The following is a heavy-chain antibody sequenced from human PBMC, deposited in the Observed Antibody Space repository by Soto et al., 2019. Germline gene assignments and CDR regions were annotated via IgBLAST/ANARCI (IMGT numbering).Heavy chain of an antibody. CDR2: ISSSSSYI. CDR3: ARDLGPGYYDSGP. J-gene: IGHJ5*02. V-gene: IGHV3-21*01. D-gene: IGHD3-22*01. Sequence: GGSLRLSCAASGFTFSSYSMNWVRQAPGKGLEWVSSISSSSSYIYYADSVTGRFTISRDNAKNSLHLQMNSLRAEDTAVYYCARDLGPGYYDSGPWGQGTLVTVSS. CDR1: GFTFSSYS.